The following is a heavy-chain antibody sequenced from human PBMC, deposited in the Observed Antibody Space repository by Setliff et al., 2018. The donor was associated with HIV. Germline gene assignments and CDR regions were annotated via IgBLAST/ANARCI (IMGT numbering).Heavy chain of an antibody. CDR1: GGSIRTGAYY. V-gene: IGHV4-39*07. CDR3: ASSVGFRDF. Sequence: KPSETLSLTCTVSGGSIRTGAYYWGWIRQPPGKGLEWIGSIYYDGRTFYKPSLKSRLSLSIEPSKNQLFLKVMSVTAADSAVYYCASSVGFRDFWGQGTPVTVSS. J-gene: IGHJ4*02. D-gene: IGHD3-10*01. CDR2: IYYDGRT.